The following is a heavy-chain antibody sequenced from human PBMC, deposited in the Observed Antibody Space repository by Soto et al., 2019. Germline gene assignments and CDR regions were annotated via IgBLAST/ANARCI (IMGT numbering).Heavy chain of an antibody. Sequence: PGGSLRLSCAASGFTFSGSAMHWVRQASGKGLEWVGCIRSKANSYATAYAASVKGRFTISRDDSKNTAYLQMNSLKTEDTAVYYCTRHPPTDSSSPVDYWGQGTLVTVSS. CDR1: GFTFSGSA. CDR3: TRHPPTDSSSPVDY. CDR2: IRSKANSYAT. D-gene: IGHD6-6*01. V-gene: IGHV3-73*01. J-gene: IGHJ4*02.